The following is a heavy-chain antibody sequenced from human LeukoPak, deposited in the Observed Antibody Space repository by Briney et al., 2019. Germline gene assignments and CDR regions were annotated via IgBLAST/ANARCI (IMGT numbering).Heavy chain of an antibody. CDR2: IWYDGGNK. CDR1: GFTFSHYG. D-gene: IGHD4-11*01. Sequence: GRSLRLSCAASGFTFSHYGMHWVRQAPGEGLEWVAVIWYDGGNKYYGDSVKGRFTISRDNPQNTLYLQMNSLRAEDTAVYYCARDDYSNSIPFDYWGQGTLVTVSS. CDR3: ARDDYSNSIPFDY. V-gene: IGHV3-33*01. J-gene: IGHJ4*02.